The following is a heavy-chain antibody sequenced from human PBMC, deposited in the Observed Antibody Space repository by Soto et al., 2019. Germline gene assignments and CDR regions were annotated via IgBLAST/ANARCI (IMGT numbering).Heavy chain of an antibody. J-gene: IGHJ3*02. CDR2: INHSGST. CDR1: GGSFSGYY. D-gene: IGHD1-1*01. V-gene: IGHV4-34*01. Sequence: SETLSLTCAVYGGSFSGYYWSWIRQPPGKGLEWIGKINHSGSTNYNPSLKSRVTIPVDTSKNQFSLKLSSVTAADTAVYYCARETVEMATTNAFDIWGQGTMVTVSS. CDR3: ARETVEMATTNAFDI.